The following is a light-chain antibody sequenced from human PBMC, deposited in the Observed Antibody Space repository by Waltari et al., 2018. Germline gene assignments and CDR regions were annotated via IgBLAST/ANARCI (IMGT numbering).Light chain of an antibody. CDR3: SSYTSSSTLYV. V-gene: IGLV2-14*03. J-gene: IGLJ1*01. Sequence: QSALTQPASVSGSPGQSITISCTGTSSDVGGYNYVSWYQQPPGKAPKLMIYDVSNRPSGVSNRFSGSKSGNTASPTISGLQAEDEADYYCSSYTSSSTLYVFGTGTKVTVL. CDR1: SSDVGGYNY. CDR2: DVS.